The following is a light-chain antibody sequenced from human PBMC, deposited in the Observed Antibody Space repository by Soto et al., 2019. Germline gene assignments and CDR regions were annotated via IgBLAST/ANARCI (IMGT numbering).Light chain of an antibody. CDR1: SSDVGGYKY. CDR3: SSYSSGSTLGV. J-gene: IGLJ3*02. CDR2: ELN. Sequence: QSALTQPAAVCGSPGQSITICCTGTSSDVGGYKYVSWYQHHPGKVPQLIIYELNNRPSGVSNRFSGSQSGNTASLTISGLQAEDEAVYYCSSYSSGSTLGVFGGGTKVTVL. V-gene: IGLV2-14*01.